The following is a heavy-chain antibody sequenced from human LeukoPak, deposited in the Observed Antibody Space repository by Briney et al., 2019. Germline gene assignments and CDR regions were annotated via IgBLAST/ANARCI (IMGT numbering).Heavy chain of an antibody. Sequence: GGSLRLSCAASGFTFSTYNMNWVRQAPGKGLEWVAFLRNDGSNKYYADSVKGRFTISRDISKNTLYLQMNSLRAEDTAVYYCAKDLSVSTLFLDYWGQGTLVTVSA. CDR1: GFTFSTYN. V-gene: IGHV3-30*02. J-gene: IGHJ4*02. D-gene: IGHD5/OR15-5a*01. CDR2: LRNDGSNK. CDR3: AKDLSVSTLFLDY.